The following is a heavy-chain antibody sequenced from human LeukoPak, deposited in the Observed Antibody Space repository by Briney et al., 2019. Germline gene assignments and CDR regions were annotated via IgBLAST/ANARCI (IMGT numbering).Heavy chain of an antibody. CDR1: GFSFSGYY. Sequence: GSLRLSCAASGFSFSGYYMSWIRQAPGKGLEWVSYISSSGSSVYYADSVKGRFTISRDNAKNSLYLQMNSLGAEDTAVYYCARETRWDFDYWGQGTLVTVSS. CDR2: ISSSGSSV. CDR3: ARETRWDFDY. V-gene: IGHV3-11*04. D-gene: IGHD5-24*01. J-gene: IGHJ4*02.